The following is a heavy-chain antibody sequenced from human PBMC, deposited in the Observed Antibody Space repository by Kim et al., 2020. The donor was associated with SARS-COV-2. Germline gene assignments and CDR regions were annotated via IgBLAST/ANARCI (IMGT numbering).Heavy chain of an antibody. Sequence: SETLSLTCTVSGGSISSYYWSWIRQPPGKGLEWIGYIYYSGSTNYNPSLKSRVTISVDTSKNQFSLKLSSVTAADTAVYYCARDEYQPLYSSGWYAAFDIWGQGTMVTVSS. D-gene: IGHD6-19*01. CDR2: IYYSGST. CDR3: ARDEYQPLYSSGWYAAFDI. CDR1: GGSISSYY. J-gene: IGHJ3*02. V-gene: IGHV4-59*01.